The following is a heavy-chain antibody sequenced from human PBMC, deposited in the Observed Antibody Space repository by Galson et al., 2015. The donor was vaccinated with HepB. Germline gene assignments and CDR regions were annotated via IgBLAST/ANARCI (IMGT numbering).Heavy chain of an antibody. J-gene: IGHJ4*02. CDR3: ARDLRDCSGGSCYTGGFDY. Sequence: SLRLSCAASGFTFSSYSMNWVRQAPGKGLEWVSSISSSSSYIYYADSVKGRFTISRDNAKNSLYLQMNSLRAEDTAVYYCARDLRDCSGGSCYTGGFDYWGQGTLVTVSS. D-gene: IGHD2-15*01. CDR1: GFTFSSYS. CDR2: ISSSSSYI. V-gene: IGHV3-21*01.